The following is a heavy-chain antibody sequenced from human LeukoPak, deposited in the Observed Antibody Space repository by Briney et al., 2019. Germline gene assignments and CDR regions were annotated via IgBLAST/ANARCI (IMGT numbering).Heavy chain of an antibody. V-gene: IGHV4-34*01. D-gene: IGHD3-10*01. CDR3: ARGLSLRYYGSGSYLY. CDR1: GGSFSGYY. CDR2: INHSGST. J-gene: IGHJ4*02. Sequence: SETLSLTCAVYGGSFSGYYWSWIRQPPGKGLEWIGEINHSGSTNYNPSLKSRLPISVDTSKHQFSLKLRSVTAADTAVDDCARGLSLRYYGSGSYLYWGQGTLVTVSS.